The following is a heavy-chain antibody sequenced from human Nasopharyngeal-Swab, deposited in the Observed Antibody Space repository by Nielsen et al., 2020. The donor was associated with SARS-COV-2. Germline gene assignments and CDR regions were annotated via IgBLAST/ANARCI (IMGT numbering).Heavy chain of an antibody. D-gene: IGHD6-13*01. CDR2: INSDGSST. CDR1: GFTFSSYW. Sequence: GESLKISCAASGFTFSSYWMHWVRQAPGKGLVWVSRINSDGSSTSYADSVKGRFTISRDNAKNTLYLQMNSLGAEDTAVYYCARGGSYSSSWYPTYWGQGTLVTVSS. V-gene: IGHV3-74*01. J-gene: IGHJ4*02. CDR3: ARGGSYSSSWYPTY.